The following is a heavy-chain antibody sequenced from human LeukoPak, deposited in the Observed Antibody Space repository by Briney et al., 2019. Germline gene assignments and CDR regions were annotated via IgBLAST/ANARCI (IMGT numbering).Heavy chain of an antibody. Sequence: GGSLRLSCAASGFTFSSYEMNWVRQAPGKGLEWVSYISSSGSSKYYADSVKGRFTISRDNAMNTVYLQMNSLRGEDTAVYYCARGYQTLGDYWGQGTLVTVSS. CDR2: ISSSGSSK. CDR3: ARGYQTLGDY. D-gene: IGHD2-2*01. J-gene: IGHJ4*02. V-gene: IGHV3-48*03. CDR1: GFTFSSYE.